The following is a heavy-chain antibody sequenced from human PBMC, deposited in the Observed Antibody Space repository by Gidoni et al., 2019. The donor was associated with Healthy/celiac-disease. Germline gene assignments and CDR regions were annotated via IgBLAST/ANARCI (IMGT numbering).Heavy chain of an antibody. Sequence: EVQLVQSGAEVKKPGESLRISCKGSGYSFTSYCISWVRQMPGKGLEWMGRIDPSDSYTNYSPSFQGHVTISADKSISTAYLQWSSLKASDTAMYYCARHLRIVGATRQRDWFDPWGQGTLVTVSS. V-gene: IGHV5-10-1*03. CDR1: GYSFTSYC. D-gene: IGHD1-26*01. CDR3: ARHLRIVGATRQRDWFDP. J-gene: IGHJ5*02. CDR2: IDPSDSYT.